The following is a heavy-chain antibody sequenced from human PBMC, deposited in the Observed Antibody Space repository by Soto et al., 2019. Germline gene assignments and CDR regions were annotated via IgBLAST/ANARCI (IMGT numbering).Heavy chain of an antibody. CDR1: GFTFSSCA. J-gene: IGHJ4*02. Sequence: EVQLLESGGGLVQPGGSLRLSCAASGFTFSSCAMTWFRQAPGMGLQWVSAISDSGGSTYYADSVRGRFTISKDNSKNTLYMQLNSLGAEDTAVYYWAKDKPAAGSQWLVPIWGRGTLVTVAS. CDR2: ISDSGGST. D-gene: IGHD6-19*01. CDR3: AKDKPAAGSQWLVPI. V-gene: IGHV3-23*01.